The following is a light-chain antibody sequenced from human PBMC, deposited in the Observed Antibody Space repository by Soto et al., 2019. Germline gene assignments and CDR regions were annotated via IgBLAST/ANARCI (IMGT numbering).Light chain of an antibody. CDR2: DVS. J-gene: IGLJ1*01. V-gene: IGLV2-11*01. Sequence: QSALTQPRSVSGSPGQSVTISCTGTSSDIGGYKYVSWYQQHPGKAPKVMIYDVSKRPSGVPDRFSGSKSGNTASLTISGLQDDDEADYYCCSYAGTYTYVFGTGTKVTVL. CDR1: SSDIGGYKY. CDR3: CSYAGTYTYV.